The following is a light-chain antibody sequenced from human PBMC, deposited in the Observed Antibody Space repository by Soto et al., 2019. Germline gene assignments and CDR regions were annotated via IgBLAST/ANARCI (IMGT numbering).Light chain of an antibody. Sequence: IALTQSPATLSLSSGERATISCLASQSVSSNYLAWYHQKPGQAPRLLIYGASSRATGIPDRFSGSASGTDFTLTINRLEPEDFAVYYCQLYGNSPPFGQGTRLEIK. CDR1: QSVSSNY. J-gene: IGKJ5*01. V-gene: IGKV3-20*01. CDR3: QLYGNSPP. CDR2: GAS.